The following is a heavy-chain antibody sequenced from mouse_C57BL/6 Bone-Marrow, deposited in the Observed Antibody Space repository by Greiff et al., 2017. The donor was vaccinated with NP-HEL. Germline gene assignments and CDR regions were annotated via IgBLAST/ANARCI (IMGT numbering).Heavy chain of an antibody. CDR2: FYPGSGSI. CDR3: ARHEKLGDAMDY. Sequence: QVQLQQSGAELVQPGASVKLSCTASGYTFTEYTIHWVKQRPGQGLEWIGWFYPGSGSIKYNEKFKDKATLTEDKSSSTVYMEHSRMTSEDSAVYFCARHEKLGDAMDYWGQGTSVTVSS. J-gene: IGHJ4*01. V-gene: IGHV1-62-2*01. D-gene: IGHD3-3*01. CDR1: GYTFTEYT.